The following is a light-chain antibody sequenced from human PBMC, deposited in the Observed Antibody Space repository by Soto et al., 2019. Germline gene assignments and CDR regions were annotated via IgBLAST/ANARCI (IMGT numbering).Light chain of an antibody. Sequence: EIVLTQSPGTLSLSPGESATLSCRVSQSVSSSYLAWYQQKTGQAPRLLIYGASSRATGIPDRFSGSGSGTDLNLTISRLEPEDFAVYYCQKYGSSPETFGQGTKVDIK. CDR2: GAS. CDR3: QKYGSSPET. V-gene: IGKV3-20*01. J-gene: IGKJ1*01. CDR1: QSVSSSY.